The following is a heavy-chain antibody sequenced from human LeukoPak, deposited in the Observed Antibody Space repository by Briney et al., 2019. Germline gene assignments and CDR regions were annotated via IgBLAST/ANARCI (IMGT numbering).Heavy chain of an antibody. Sequence: GGSLRLSCAASGFTFSSYGMHWVRQAPGKGLEWVAVIWYDGSNKYYADSVKGRFTISRDNSKNTLYLQMNSLRAEDTAVYYCARDRVAVAGPFDYWGQGTLVTVSS. CDR2: IWYDGSNK. D-gene: IGHD6-19*01. CDR1: GFTFSSYG. J-gene: IGHJ4*02. CDR3: ARDRVAVAGPFDY. V-gene: IGHV3-33*01.